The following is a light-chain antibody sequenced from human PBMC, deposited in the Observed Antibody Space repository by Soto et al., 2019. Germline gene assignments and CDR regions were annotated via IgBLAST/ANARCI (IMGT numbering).Light chain of an antibody. CDR1: SSDVGGYNY. Sequence: QSVLTQPASVSGSPVQSITISCTGTSSDVGGYNYDSWYQQHPGKAPKLMIYEVSNRPSGVSNRFSGSKSGNTASLTISGLQAEDEADYYCSSYTSSSTLYVFGTGTKVTVL. CDR2: EVS. V-gene: IGLV2-14*01. CDR3: SSYTSSSTLYV. J-gene: IGLJ1*01.